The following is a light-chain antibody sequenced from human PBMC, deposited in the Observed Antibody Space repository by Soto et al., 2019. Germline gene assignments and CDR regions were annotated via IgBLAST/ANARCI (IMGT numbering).Light chain of an antibody. CDR2: GNS. CDR3: QSYDSSLSGNV. CDR1: SSNIGAGYD. V-gene: IGLV1-40*01. J-gene: IGLJ1*01. Sequence: QSVLTQPPSVSGAPGQRVTISCTGSSSNIGAGYDVQWYQQLPGTAPKVLIYGNSNRPSGVPDRFSGSKSGTSASLAITGLQAGDEADYYCQSYDSSLSGNVFGAGTKLTVL.